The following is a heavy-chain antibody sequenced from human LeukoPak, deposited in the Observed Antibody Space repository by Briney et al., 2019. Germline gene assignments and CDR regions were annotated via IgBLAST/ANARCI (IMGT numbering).Heavy chain of an antibody. CDR3: ARGGYSGYDSWSCSGGSCYSADY. V-gene: IGHV1-69*01. D-gene: IGHD2-15*01. J-gene: IGHJ4*02. CDR2: IIPIFGTA. Sequence: SVKVSCKASGGTFSSYAISWVRQAPGQGLEWMGGIIPIFGTANYAQKFQGRVTITADESTSTAYMELSSLRSEDTAVYYRARGGYSGYDSWSCSGGSCYSADYWGQGTLVTVSS. CDR1: GGTFSSYA.